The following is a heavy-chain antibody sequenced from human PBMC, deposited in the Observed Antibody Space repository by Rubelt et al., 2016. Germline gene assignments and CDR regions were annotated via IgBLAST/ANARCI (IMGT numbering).Heavy chain of an antibody. V-gene: IGHV3-30*04. CDR2: VSYDGSNK. J-gene: IGHJ2*01. CDR1: SSYA. D-gene: IGHD3-22*01. CDR3: ARVRDSSGYYAEWYFDL. Sequence: SSYAMHWVRQAPGKGLDWVAVVSYDGSNKFYADSVKGRFTISRDTSKNTLYLQMNSLRAEDTAVYYCARVRDSSGYYAEWYFDLWGRGTLVTVSS.